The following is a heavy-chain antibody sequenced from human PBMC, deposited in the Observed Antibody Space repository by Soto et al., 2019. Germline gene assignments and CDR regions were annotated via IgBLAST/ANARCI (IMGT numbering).Heavy chain of an antibody. CDR1: GYTFTSNY. Sequence: QVQLVQSGAEVKKPGASVKLSCRVSGYTFTSNYFHWGRLAPRPGLEWEGRVQPSIGCTRVAQKLQPRISLTRDTPTSTVYMERRSLPSHDTAVYFCARDYGDAVLAYGGQGTLFTVSS. CDR3: ARDYGDAVLAY. J-gene: IGHJ4*02. V-gene: IGHV1-46*01. D-gene: IGHD4-17*01. CDR2: VQPSIGCT.